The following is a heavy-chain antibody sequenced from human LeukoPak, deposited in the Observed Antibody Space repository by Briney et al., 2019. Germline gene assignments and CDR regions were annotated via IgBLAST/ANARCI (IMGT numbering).Heavy chain of an antibody. CDR1: GYTFTSYG. CDR2: IIPIFGTA. CDR3: ARLGGGSGSTYHMDV. V-gene: IGHV1-69*13. Sequence: SVKVSCKASGYTFTSYGISWVRQAPGQGLEWMGGIIPIFGTANYAQKFQGRVTITADESTSTAYMELSSLRSEDTAVYYCARLGGGSGSTYHMDVWGKGTTVTVSS. J-gene: IGHJ6*03. D-gene: IGHD3-10*01.